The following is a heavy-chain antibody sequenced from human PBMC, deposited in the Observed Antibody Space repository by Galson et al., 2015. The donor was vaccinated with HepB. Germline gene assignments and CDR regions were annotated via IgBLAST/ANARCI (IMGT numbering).Heavy chain of an antibody. D-gene: IGHD4-17*01. CDR1: GFTFSSYA. CDR2: ISSNGGST. Sequence: SLRLSCAASGFTFSSYAMHWVRQAPGKGLEYVSAISSNGGSTYYADSVKGRFTISRDNSKNTLYLQMSSLRAEDTAVYYCVEGDGDSPFYYYYYGMDVWGQGTTVTVSS. J-gene: IGHJ6*02. V-gene: IGHV3-64D*06. CDR3: VEGDGDSPFYYYYYGMDV.